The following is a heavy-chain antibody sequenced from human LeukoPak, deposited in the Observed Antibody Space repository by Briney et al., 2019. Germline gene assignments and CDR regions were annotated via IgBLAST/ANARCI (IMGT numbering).Heavy chain of an antibody. CDR1: GYSVSSGYY. CDR3: ASPKYCSSTSCYIRDARYFQH. Sequence: SETLSLTFPVSGYSVSSGYYWGWIRQPPGKGLEWIGSIYHSGSTYYNPSLKSRVPISVDTSKKQFSLKLSSVTAADTAVYYCASPKYCSSTSCYIRDARYFQHWGQGTLVTVSS. J-gene: IGHJ1*01. CDR2: IYHSGST. V-gene: IGHV4-38-2*01. D-gene: IGHD2-2*02.